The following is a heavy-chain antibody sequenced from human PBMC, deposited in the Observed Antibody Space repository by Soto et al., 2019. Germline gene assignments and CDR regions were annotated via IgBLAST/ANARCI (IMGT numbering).Heavy chain of an antibody. V-gene: IGHV3-74*01. CDR1: GFTFSGYW. Sequence: PWGSLRLSCAASGFTFSGYWVHWVRQAPGKGLVWVSRINGDGSTTGNADSVKGRFTISRDNSKNTLYLQMNSLRAEDTAVYYCAANRGYNYYYGMDVWGQGTTVTVSS. J-gene: IGHJ6*02. CDR3: AANRGYNYYYGMDV. D-gene: IGHD3-22*01. CDR2: INGDGSTT.